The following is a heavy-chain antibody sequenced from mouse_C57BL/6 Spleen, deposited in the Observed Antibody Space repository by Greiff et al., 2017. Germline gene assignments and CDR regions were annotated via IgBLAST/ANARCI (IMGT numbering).Heavy chain of an antibody. CDR1: GYTFTSYW. J-gene: IGHJ2*01. CDR2: IYPSDSET. Sequence: QVQLQQPGAELVRPGSSVKLSCKASGYTFTSYWMDWVKQRPGQGLEWIGNIYPSDSETHYNQKFKDKATLTVDKSSSTAYMQLSSLTSEDSAVYYCARKGTYYDYDEDYWGQGTTLTVSS. V-gene: IGHV1-61*01. CDR3: ARKGTYYDYDEDY. D-gene: IGHD2-4*01.